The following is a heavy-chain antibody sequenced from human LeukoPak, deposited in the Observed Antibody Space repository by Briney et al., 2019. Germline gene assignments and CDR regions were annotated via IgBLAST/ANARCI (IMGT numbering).Heavy chain of an antibody. Sequence: GGSLRLSCAASGFTFSSYSMHWVRQAPGKGLECVSAISSNGDSTYYASSVKGRFTISRDNSKNTLYLQMGSLRPEDMAAYYCARGGDGYLTLWGQGTLVTVSS. J-gene: IGHJ4*02. CDR3: ARGGDGYLTL. D-gene: IGHD5-12*01. V-gene: IGHV3-64*01. CDR2: ISSNGDST. CDR1: GFTFSSYS.